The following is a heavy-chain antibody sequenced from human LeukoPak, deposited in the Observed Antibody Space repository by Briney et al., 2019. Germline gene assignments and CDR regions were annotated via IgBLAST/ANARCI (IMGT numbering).Heavy chain of an antibody. CDR3: ARDYYGSGSRHFDY. Sequence: SETLSLTCAVSGGSISSSNWWSWVRQPPGKGLEWIGEIYHSGSTNYNPSLKSRVTISVDKSKNQFSLKLSSVTAADTAVYYCARDYYGSGSRHFDYWGQGTLVTVSS. CDR1: GGSISSSNW. V-gene: IGHV4-4*02. CDR2: IYHSGST. J-gene: IGHJ4*02. D-gene: IGHD3-10*01.